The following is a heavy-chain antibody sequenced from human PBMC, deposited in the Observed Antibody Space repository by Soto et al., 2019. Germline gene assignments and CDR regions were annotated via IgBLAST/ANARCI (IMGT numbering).Heavy chain of an antibody. CDR3: ARDLFDP. J-gene: IGHJ5*02. Sequence: SETLSLTCTVSGGSISSYYWSWIRQPPGKGLEWIGYIYYSGSTNYNPSLKGRFTISRDNSKDTLYLEMNSLRAEDTAVYYCARDLFDPWGQGTLVTVSS. V-gene: IGHV4-4*08. CDR2: IYYSGST. CDR1: GGSISSYY.